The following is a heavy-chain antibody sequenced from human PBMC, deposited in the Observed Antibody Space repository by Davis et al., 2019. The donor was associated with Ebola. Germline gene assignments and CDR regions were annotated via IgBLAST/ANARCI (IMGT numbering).Heavy chain of an antibody. CDR3: ARDLLWAGFFDY. J-gene: IGHJ4*02. Sequence: GESLKISCAASGFTFSSYAMSWVRQAPGKGLEWVSSISSSSSYIYYADSVKGRFTISRDNAKNSLYLQMNSLRAEDTAVYYCARDLLWAGFFDYWGQGTLVTVSS. V-gene: IGHV3-21*01. CDR2: ISSSSSYI. D-gene: IGHD2-21*01. CDR1: GFTFSSYA.